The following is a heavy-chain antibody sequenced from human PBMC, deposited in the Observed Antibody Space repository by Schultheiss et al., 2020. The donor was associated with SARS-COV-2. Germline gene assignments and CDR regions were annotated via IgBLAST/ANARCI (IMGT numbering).Heavy chain of an antibody. CDR3: ARNRGAGGLDWFDP. CDR2: IRYDGSNK. CDR1: GFTFSSYG. V-gene: IGHV3-30*02. Sequence: GESLKISCAASGFTFSSYGMHLVRQAPGKGLEWVAFIRYDGSNKYYADSVKGRFTISRDNSKNTLYLQMNSLRAEDTAVYYCARNRGAGGLDWFDPWGQGTLVTVSS. D-gene: IGHD4-23*01. J-gene: IGHJ5*02.